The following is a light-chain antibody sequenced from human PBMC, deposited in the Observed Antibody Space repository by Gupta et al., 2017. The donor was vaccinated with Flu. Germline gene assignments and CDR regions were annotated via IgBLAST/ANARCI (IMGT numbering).Light chain of an antibody. CDR1: QSVSSSY. CDR2: DAS. CDR3: HQECSSPIT. Sequence: EIVLTQSPATLSLSPGERATLSCGASQSVSSSYLAWYQQKPGLAPRLLIYDASSRATGIPDRFSGSGSGTDFTLTISRREPEDFAVYYCHQECSSPITFGQGTRVEIK. V-gene: IGKV3D-20*01. J-gene: IGKJ5*01.